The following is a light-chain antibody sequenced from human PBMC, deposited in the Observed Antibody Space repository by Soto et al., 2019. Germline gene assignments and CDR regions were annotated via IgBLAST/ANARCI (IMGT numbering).Light chain of an antibody. Sequence: EIILTQSPATLSVSPGDRATLSCRASQSVNSNLAWYHQKPGQTPRLLIYGASSRATGIPARFSGSGSGTEFTLTISSLQSEDFAVYYCQQYDSWPPLTFGGGTKVEIK. J-gene: IGKJ4*01. CDR1: QSVNSN. CDR2: GAS. V-gene: IGKV3-15*01. CDR3: QQYDSWPPLT.